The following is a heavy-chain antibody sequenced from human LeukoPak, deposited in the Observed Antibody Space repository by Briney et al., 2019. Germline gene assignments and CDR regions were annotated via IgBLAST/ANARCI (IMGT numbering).Heavy chain of an antibody. Sequence: PGESLKISCKGSGYSFTSYWIGWVRQMPGKGLEWMGIIYPGDSDTRYSPSFQGQVTISADKSISTAYLQWSSLKASDTAMYYCARQVPSDIVVSNWFDPWGQGTLVTVSS. J-gene: IGHJ5*02. D-gene: IGHD2-15*01. CDR2: IYPGDSDT. V-gene: IGHV5-51*01. CDR3: ARQVPSDIVVSNWFDP. CDR1: GYSFTSYW.